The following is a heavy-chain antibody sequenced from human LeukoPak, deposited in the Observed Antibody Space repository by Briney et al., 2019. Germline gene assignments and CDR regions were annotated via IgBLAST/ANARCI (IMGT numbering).Heavy chain of an antibody. J-gene: IGHJ4*02. Sequence: GRSLRLSCAASGFTFSNYFMHWVRQAPGKGLEWVAGISFDGRNTHYADSVRGRFTISRDNSKNTLYLQMNSLRAEDTAIYYCAREGDGYCLRHYFDYWGQGTLVTVSS. CDR1: GFTFSNYF. CDR2: ISFDGRNT. V-gene: IGHV3-30*04. CDR3: AREGDGYCLRHYFDY. D-gene: IGHD5-24*01.